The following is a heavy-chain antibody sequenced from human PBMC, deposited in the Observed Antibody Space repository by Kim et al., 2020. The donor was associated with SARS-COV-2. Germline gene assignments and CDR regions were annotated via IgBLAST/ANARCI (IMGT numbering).Heavy chain of an antibody. CDR3: ARDRGDCSGGTCYCILDY. J-gene: IGHJ4*02. CDR2: IKEDGSDQ. D-gene: IGHD2-15*01. CDR1: GISLSGSW. Sequence: GGSLRLSCVAPGISLSGSWMSWVRQAPGKGLEWVADIKEDGSDQHDVDSVQGRFTISRDNDKKTLYLQMNRLRAEETAGYYSARDRGDCSGGTCYCILDYWGQGTLVTVS. V-gene: IGHV3-7*03.